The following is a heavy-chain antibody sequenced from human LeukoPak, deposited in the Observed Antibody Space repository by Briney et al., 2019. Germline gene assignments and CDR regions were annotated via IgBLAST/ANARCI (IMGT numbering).Heavy chain of an antibody. CDR2: INWSGVST. V-gene: IGHV3-20*04. J-gene: IGHJ4*02. CDR3: ARHYKTSYYEWFDF. D-gene: IGHD3-3*01. CDR1: GFIFDNHG. Sequence: GGSLRLSCVASGFIFDNHGMSWVRQTPGKGLEWVSAINWSGVSTAYEDSVKGRFTISRDNAKNSLYLQMNSLRAEDTALYYCARHYKTSYYEWFDFWGQGTLVTVSS.